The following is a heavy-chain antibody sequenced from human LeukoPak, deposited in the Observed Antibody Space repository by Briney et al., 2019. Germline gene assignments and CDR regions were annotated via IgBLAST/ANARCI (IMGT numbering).Heavy chain of an antibody. V-gene: IGHV3-11*04. CDR3: ASRSSSSGTFNY. CDR1: GFTFSDYY. Sequence: PGGSLRLSCAASGFTFSDYYMSWIRQAPGKGLEWVSYISSGGSIIYYLDSVKGRFTISRDNAKNSLYLQMNSLRAEDTAVYYCASRSSSSGTFNYWGQGTLVTVSS. D-gene: IGHD6-6*01. CDR2: ISSGGSII. J-gene: IGHJ4*02.